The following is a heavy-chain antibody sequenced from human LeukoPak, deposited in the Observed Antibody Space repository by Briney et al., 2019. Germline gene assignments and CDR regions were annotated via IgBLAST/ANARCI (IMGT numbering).Heavy chain of an antibody. Sequence: SETLSLTCTVSGGSISSSSYYWGWIRQPPGKGLEWIGSIYYSGSTYYNPSLKSRVTISVDTSKNQFSLKLSSVTAADTAVYYCARDRAARPVRYFDLWGRGTLVTVSS. J-gene: IGHJ2*01. CDR2: IYYSGST. V-gene: IGHV4-39*07. CDR3: ARDRAARPVRYFDL. CDR1: GGSISSSSYY. D-gene: IGHD6-6*01.